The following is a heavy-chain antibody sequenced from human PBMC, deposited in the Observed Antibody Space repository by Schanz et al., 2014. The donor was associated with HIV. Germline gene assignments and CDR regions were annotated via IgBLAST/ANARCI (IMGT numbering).Heavy chain of an antibody. D-gene: IGHD2-15*01. J-gene: IGHJ4*02. CDR1: GVRGRRQV. V-gene: IGHV3-23*01. CDR2: ISGSGDIT. CDR3: EKDLLSRYCSGGLSFSSY. Sequence: EIQLLESGGGLVQPGGTVRLAGAASGVRGRRQVMSWIRQAPGKGLEWVSAISGSGDITYYADSVKGRFTISRDNSKNTVYLQMDSLRAEDTAVYYCEKDLLSRYCSGGLSFSSYWGQGTLVTVSS.